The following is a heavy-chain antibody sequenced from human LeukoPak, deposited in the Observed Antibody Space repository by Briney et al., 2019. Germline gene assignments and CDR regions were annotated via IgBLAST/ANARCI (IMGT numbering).Heavy chain of an antibody. CDR3: ARDSIMVRGGGNVDY. Sequence: EASVKVSCKASGYTFTSYGISWVRQAPGQGLEWMGWISAYNGNTNYAQKLQGRVTMTTDTSTSTAYMELRSLRSDDTAVYYCARDSIMVRGGGNVDYWGQGTLVTVSS. V-gene: IGHV1-18*01. J-gene: IGHJ4*02. CDR2: ISAYNGNT. CDR1: GYTFTSYG. D-gene: IGHD3-10*01.